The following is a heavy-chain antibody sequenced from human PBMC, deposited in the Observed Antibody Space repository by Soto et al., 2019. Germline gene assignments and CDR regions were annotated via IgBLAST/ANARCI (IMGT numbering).Heavy chain of an antibody. D-gene: IGHD3-9*01. J-gene: IGHJ5*02. CDR1: GDSISGGTYY. V-gene: IGHV4-31*03. CDR3: AREYDTLNWFDP. CDR2: IYYSGSA. Sequence: SETLSLTCTVSGDSISGGTYYWSWIRQHPGKGLEWIGYIYYSGSAYYNPSLKSRVTISVDTSKNQFSLKLSSVTAADTAVYYCAREYDTLNWFDPWGQGTLVTVSS.